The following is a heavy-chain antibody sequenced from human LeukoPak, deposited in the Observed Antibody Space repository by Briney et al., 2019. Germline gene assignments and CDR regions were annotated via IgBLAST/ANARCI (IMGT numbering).Heavy chain of an antibody. CDR1: GDSVSNNSAA. J-gene: IGHJ4*02. V-gene: IGHV6-1*01. D-gene: IGHD6-19*01. CDR3: ARAPTPIIAVAGSFDY. CDR2: TYYRSKWYN. Sequence: SQTLSLTCAISGDSVSNNSAAWNWIRQSPSRRLEMLGSTYYRSKWYNDYAVSVKSRITINPDTSKNQFSLQVNSVTPEDTAVYYCARAPTPIIAVAGSFDYWGQGTLVTVSS.